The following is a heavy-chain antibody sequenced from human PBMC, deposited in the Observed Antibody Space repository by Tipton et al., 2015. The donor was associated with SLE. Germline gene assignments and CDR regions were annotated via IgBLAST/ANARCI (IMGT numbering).Heavy chain of an antibody. CDR3: ARGYYDCWSAILGWFDP. CDR1: GYSISSGYY. V-gene: IGHV4-38-2*01. J-gene: IGHJ5*02. D-gene: IGHD3-3*01. Sequence: TLSLTCAVSGYSISSGYYWGWIRQSPGKGLEWIGGIYHSGSTYYNPSLKSRVTLSVDTSKNQFSLKLSSVTAADTAVYYCARGYYDCWSAILGWFDPWGQGTLVTVSS. CDR2: IYHSGST.